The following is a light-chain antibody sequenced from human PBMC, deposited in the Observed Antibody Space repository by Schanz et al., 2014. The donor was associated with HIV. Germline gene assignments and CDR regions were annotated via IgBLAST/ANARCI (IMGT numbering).Light chain of an antibody. CDR3: CSYAITTYV. CDR2: EGS. CDR1: SSDGGGYNL. V-gene: IGLV2-23*01. J-gene: IGLJ1*01. Sequence: QSALTQPASVSGSPGQSITISCTGTSSDGGGYNLVSWYQQHPGKAPRLIIYEGSKRPLGVSNRFSGSKSGNTASLTISGLQAEDEADYYCCSYAITTYVFGTGTKLTVL.